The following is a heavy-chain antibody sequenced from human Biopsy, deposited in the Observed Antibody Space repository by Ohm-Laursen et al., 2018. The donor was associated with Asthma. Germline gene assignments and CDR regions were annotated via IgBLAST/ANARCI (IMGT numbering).Heavy chain of an antibody. CDR2: ISSDARE. Sequence: SLRLSCTASGFTFRNFGMHWVRQAPGKGLEWVALISSDAREWYADSVKGRFTISRDNSRNTLHLEMNSLRAEDTAVYFCAKEVFPGWELRRGPDSWGQGTLVTVSS. CDR1: GFTFRNFG. CDR3: AKEVFPGWELRRGPDS. V-gene: IGHV3-30*18. D-gene: IGHD1-26*01. J-gene: IGHJ4*02.